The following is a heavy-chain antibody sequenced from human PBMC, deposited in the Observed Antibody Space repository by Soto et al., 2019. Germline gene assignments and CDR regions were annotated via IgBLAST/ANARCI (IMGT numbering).Heavy chain of an antibody. J-gene: IGHJ5*02. CDR1: GDSITSYY. D-gene: IGHD2-15*01. V-gene: IGHV4-59*01. Sequence: SETLSLTCTVSGDSITSYYWSWIRQPPGRGLEWIGYIYDSGSTNYNPSLKSRVTISVDTSENQFSLRLSSVTAADTAVYYCARGLEGCTGRSCYLTGFDPWGQGTLVTVSS. CDR3: ARGLEGCTGRSCYLTGFDP. CDR2: IYDSGST.